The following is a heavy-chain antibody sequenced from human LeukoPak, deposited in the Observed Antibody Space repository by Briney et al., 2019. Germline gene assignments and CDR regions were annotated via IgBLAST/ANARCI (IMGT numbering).Heavy chain of an antibody. D-gene: IGHD3-9*01. Sequence: TGGSLRLSCAASGFTFSSYAMSWVRQVPGKGLELVSAISGSGDNTYCADSVKGRFTISRDNSKNTLYLQMNSLRAEDTAVYYCAKLLREGHRYDILTGYSTAWGQGTLVTVSS. CDR1: GFTFSSYA. J-gene: IGHJ5*02. V-gene: IGHV3-23*01. CDR3: AKLLREGHRYDILTGYSTA. CDR2: ISGSGDNT.